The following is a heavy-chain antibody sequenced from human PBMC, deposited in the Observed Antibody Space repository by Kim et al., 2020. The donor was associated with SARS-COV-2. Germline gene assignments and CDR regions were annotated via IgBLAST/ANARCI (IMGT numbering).Heavy chain of an antibody. J-gene: IGHJ4*02. CDR3: AKIRAGQWWEFGY. D-gene: IGHD1-26*01. Sequence: FYSDSVRGRFTISRHYSKTTLYLQMNILRDDDTAVYYCAKIRAGQWWEFGYWGLGICVTVSS. V-gene: IGHV3-30*02.